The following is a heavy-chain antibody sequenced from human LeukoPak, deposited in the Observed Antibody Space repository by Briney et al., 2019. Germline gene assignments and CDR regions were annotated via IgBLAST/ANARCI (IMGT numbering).Heavy chain of an antibody. D-gene: IGHD3-10*01. CDR3: ARGQYYGSGSYPLDY. CDR1: GYTFTSYY. CDR2: INPSGGST. J-gene: IGHJ4*02. V-gene: IGHV1-46*01. Sequence: ASVKVSCKASGYTFTSYYMHWVRQAPGQGLEWMGIINPSGGSTSYAQKFQGRVTMTRDTSISTAYMELSRLRSDDTAVYYCARGQYYGSGSYPLDYWGQGTLVTVSS.